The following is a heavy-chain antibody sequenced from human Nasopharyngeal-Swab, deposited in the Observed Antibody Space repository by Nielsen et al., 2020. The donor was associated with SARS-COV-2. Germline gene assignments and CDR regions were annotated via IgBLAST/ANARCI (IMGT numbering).Heavy chain of an antibody. D-gene: IGHD6-6*01. CDR3: ARQEYLNWFDP. CDR2: IYYSGST. J-gene: IGHJ5*02. CDR1: GGSISSSSYC. V-gene: IGHV4-39*01. Sequence: SETLSLTCTVSGGSISSSSYCWGWIRQPPGKGLEWIGSIYYSGSTYYNPSLKSRVTISVDTSKNQFSLKLSSVTAADTAVYYCARQEYLNWFDPWGQGTLVTVSS.